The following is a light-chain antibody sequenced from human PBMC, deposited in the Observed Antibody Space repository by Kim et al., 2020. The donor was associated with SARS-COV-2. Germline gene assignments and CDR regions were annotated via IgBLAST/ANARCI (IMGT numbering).Light chain of an antibody. J-gene: IGLJ2*01. CDR1: SGSIDDNY. CDR2: EDD. V-gene: IGLV6-57*03. CDR3: QSYNRDNVL. Sequence: PGKTVPISCTRSSGSIDDNYVQWYQQRPGGVPTTVIYEDDQRPSGVSDRFSGSIDNSSNSASLTISGLRTEDEADYYCQSYNRDNVLFGGGTQLTVL.